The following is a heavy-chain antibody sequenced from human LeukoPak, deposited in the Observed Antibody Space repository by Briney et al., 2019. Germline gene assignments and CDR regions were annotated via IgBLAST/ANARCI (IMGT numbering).Heavy chain of an antibody. CDR2: IRSKAYGGTT. D-gene: IGHD4-17*01. CDR1: GFTFGDYA. V-gene: IGHV3-49*03. CDR3: TRVALLNYGDYGFVDY. Sequence: SGGSLRLSCTASGFTFGDYAMSWFRQASGKGLEWVGFIRSKAYGGTTEYAASVKGRFTISRDDSKSIAYLQMNSLKTEDTAVYYCTRVALLNYGDYGFVDYWGQGTLVTVSS. J-gene: IGHJ4*02.